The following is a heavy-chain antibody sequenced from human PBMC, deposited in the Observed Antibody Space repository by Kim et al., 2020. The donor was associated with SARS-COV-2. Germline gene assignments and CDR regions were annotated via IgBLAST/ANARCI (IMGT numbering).Heavy chain of an antibody. V-gene: IGHV2-5*02. Sequence: SGPTLVNPTQTLTLTCTFSGFSLRSSGVGVGWIRQPPGKAPEWLAVIHWDDEKRYRPSLKSRLTITKDTSRNQVVLTMTNMAPVDTATYYCVHRPTYYYDTSGFFLAGYGMDVWGQGTTVTVSS. CDR3: VHRPTYYYDTSGFFLAGYGMDV. CDR1: GFSLRSSGVG. D-gene: IGHD3-22*01. CDR2: IHWDDEK. J-gene: IGHJ6*02.